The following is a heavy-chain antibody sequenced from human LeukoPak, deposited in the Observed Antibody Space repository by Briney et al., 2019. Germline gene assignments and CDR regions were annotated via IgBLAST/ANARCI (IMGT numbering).Heavy chain of an antibody. CDR1: GFTLSDYY. CDR3: ARASLVGATRYHDAFDI. Sequence: GGSLRLSCAASGFTLSDYYMSWIRQAPGKGLEWVSYISSSGSTIYYADSVKGRFTISRDNAKNSLYLQMNSLRAEDTAVYYCARASLVGATRYHDAFDIWGQGTMVTVSS. J-gene: IGHJ3*02. CDR2: ISSSGSTI. V-gene: IGHV3-11*04. D-gene: IGHD1-26*01.